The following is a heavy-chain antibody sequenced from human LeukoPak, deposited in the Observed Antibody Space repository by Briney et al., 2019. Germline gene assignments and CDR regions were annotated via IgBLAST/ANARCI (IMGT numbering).Heavy chain of an antibody. CDR3: ARNYYDIWSGPYDS. CDR2: IIPILGTA. CDR1: GGTFSSYA. Sequence: SVKVSCKASGGTFSSYAISWVRQAPGQGLEWMGGIIPILGTANYAQKFQGRVTITADESTSTAYMELSSLRAADTAVYYCARNYYDIWSGPYDSWGQGTLVTVS. J-gene: IGHJ4*02. D-gene: IGHD3-3*01. V-gene: IGHV1-69*01.